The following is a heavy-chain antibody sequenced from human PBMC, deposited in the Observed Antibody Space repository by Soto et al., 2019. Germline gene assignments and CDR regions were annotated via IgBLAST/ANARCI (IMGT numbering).Heavy chain of an antibody. CDR3: ARGSGGVTPEWFDP. D-gene: IGHD3-16*01. CDR2: IHYSGSP. V-gene: IGHV4-59*01. Sequence: SEPLSLTSTVFGDSIIKYYWSWFRQAPGKGLESIGYIHYSGSPYYNPSLKSRVTISLDTSKKNFSLELKSVTAADTAVYYCARGSGGVTPEWFDPWGQGTLVTVSS. J-gene: IGHJ5*02. CDR1: GDSIIKYY.